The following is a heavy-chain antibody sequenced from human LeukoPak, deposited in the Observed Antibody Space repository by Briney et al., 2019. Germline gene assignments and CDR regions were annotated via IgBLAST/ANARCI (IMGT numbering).Heavy chain of an antibody. V-gene: IGHV4-39*07. CDR2: IYYSGST. Sequence: PSETLSLTCTVSGGFISSSSYYWGWIRQPPGKGLEWIGSIYYSGSTYYSPSLKSRVTISVDTSKNQFSLKLSSVTAADTAVYYCARFSTVTKRGAFDIWGQGTMVTVSS. CDR1: GGFISSSSYY. D-gene: IGHD4-17*01. CDR3: ARFSTVTKRGAFDI. J-gene: IGHJ3*02.